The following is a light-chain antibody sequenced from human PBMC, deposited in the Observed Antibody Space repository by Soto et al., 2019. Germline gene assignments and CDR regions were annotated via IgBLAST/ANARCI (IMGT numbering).Light chain of an antibody. CDR2: DVS. Sequence: QSALTQPASVSGSPGQSITISCTGTSSDVGGYNYVSWYQQHPGKAPKLMIYDVSTRPSGVSNRFSGSKSGNTASLTISGRQAEDEADYYCSSYTSSSTLMVFGGGTKVTVL. CDR3: SSYTSSSTLMV. J-gene: IGLJ2*01. CDR1: SSDVGGYNY. V-gene: IGLV2-14*01.